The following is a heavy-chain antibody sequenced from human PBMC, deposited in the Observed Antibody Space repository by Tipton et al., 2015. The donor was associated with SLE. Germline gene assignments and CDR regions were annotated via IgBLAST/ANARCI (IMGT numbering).Heavy chain of an antibody. J-gene: IGHJ2*01. CDR3: ARDDSWAYCGGVCGGYFDL. CDR1: GGSISSYY. V-gene: IGHV4-59*12. Sequence: LRLSCTVSGGSISSYYWSWIRQPPGKGLEWIGYIYYSGSTNYNPSLKSRVTISVDTSKNQFSLKLSSVTAADTAVYYCARDDSWAYCGGVCGGYFDLWGRGTLVTVSS. D-gene: IGHD2-21*01. CDR2: IYYSGST.